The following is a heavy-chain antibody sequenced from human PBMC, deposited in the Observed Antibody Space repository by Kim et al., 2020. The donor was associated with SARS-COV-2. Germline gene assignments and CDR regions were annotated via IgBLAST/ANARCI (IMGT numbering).Heavy chain of an antibody. D-gene: IGHD2-15*01. J-gene: IGHJ5*02. CDR3: ARGRYCSGGSCYRRGRNWFDP. Sequence: SETLSLTCAVYGGSFSGYYWSWIRQPPGKGLEWIGEINHSGSTNYNPSLKSRVTISVDTSKNQFSLKLSSVTAADTAVYYCARGRYCSGGSCYRRGRNWFDPWGQGTLVTVSS. V-gene: IGHV4-34*01. CDR1: GGSFSGYY. CDR2: INHSGST.